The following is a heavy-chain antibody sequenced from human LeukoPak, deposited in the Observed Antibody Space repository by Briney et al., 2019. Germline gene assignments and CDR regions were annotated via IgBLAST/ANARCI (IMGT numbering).Heavy chain of an antibody. CDR2: IGYEGSTK. D-gene: IGHD6-13*01. CDR1: GFTFRSDG. J-gene: IGHJ4*02. V-gene: IGHV3-30*02. Sequence: PGGSVRLSCAASGFTFRSDGMHWVRQAPGKGLEWVTFIGYEGSTKYYVDSVKGRFTISRDNSKNTLYLQMNSLRVEDTAVYYCAKDRSTNWSLDYWGQGTLVIVSS. CDR3: AKDRSTNWSLDY.